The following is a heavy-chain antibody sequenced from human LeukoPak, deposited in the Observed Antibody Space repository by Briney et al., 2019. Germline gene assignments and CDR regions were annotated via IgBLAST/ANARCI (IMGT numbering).Heavy chain of an antibody. CDR2: VGISSGNT. D-gene: IGHD5-12*01. CDR3: ARDHRYAFDN. CDR1: GFTFSDYS. Sequence: GGSLRLSCAASGFTFSDYSMNWVCQAPGKGLEWISYVGISSGNTKYADSVKGRFTISGDSAKNSVFLQMNYLRVEDTAVYYCARDHRYAFDNWGQGNLVTVSS. J-gene: IGHJ4*02. V-gene: IGHV3-48*04.